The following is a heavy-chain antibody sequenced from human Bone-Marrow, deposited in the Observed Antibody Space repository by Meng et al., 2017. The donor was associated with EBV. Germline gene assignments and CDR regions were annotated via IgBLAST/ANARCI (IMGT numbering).Heavy chain of an antibody. CDR1: GGSFSGYY. V-gene: IGHV4-34*01. CDR3: ARVSSGWFLDY. D-gene: IGHD6-19*01. CDR2: INHSGST. Sequence: QVQLQQWGAGLLKPPXTLXLACAVYGGSFSGYYWSWIRQPPGKGLEWIGEINHSGSTNYNPSLKSRVTISVDTSKNQFSLKLSSVTAADTAVYYCARVSSGWFLDYWGQGTLVTVSS. J-gene: IGHJ4*02.